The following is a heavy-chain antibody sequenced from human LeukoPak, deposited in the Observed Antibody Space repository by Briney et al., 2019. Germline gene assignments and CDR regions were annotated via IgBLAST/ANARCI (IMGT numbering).Heavy chain of an antibody. Sequence: AGGSLRLSCAASGFTFSNHWMSWVLQAPGKGLEWVANIKQDGSEKYYVDSLKGRFTISRDNAKNSLYLQMNSLRAEDTAVYYCARIAAAGFDCWGQGTLVTVSS. V-gene: IGHV3-7*03. D-gene: IGHD6-13*01. CDR3: ARIAAAGFDC. CDR1: GFTFSNHW. J-gene: IGHJ5*01. CDR2: IKQDGSEK.